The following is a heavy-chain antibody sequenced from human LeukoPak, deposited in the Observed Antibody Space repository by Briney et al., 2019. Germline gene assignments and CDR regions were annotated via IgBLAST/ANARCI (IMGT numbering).Heavy chain of an antibody. CDR2: IYTSGST. J-gene: IGHJ4*02. CDR3: ARVVERPYYFDY. Sequence: PSETLSLTCTVSGGSISSGSYYWSWIRQPAGKGLEWIGRIYTSGSTNYNPSLKSRVTISVDTSKNQFSLKLSSVTAADTAVYYCARVVERPYYFDYWGQGTLVTGSS. V-gene: IGHV4-61*02. D-gene: IGHD1-1*01. CDR1: GGSISSGSYY.